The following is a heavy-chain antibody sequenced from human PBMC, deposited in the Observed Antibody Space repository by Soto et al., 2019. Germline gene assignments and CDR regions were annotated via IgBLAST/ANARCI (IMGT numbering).Heavy chain of an antibody. J-gene: IGHJ6*02. CDR2: IGGRGGTT. CDR1: GFIFSNYA. Sequence: GGSLRLSCAASGFIFSNYAMSWVRQAPGKGLEWVSSIGGRGGTTYYAESVKGRFTSSRDNSKNTLYLQMNSLRVEDTAVYYCAKGGDYYYYGMDVWGQGTTVTVSS. CDR3: AKGGDYYYYGMDV. V-gene: IGHV3-23*01.